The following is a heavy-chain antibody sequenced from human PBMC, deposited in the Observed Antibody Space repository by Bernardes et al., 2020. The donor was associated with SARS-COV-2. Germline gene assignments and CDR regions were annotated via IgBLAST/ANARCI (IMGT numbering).Heavy chain of an antibody. V-gene: IGHV3-23*01. CDR3: ARRAEKISGYVHRYFDY. J-gene: IGHJ4*02. CDR1: GFTFSSSG. D-gene: IGHD3-22*01. Sequence: GGSLRLSCAASGFTFSSSGMSWVRQAPGKGLEWVSAISDDDGITKYTDSVKGRFTISRDTSKNTLYLRMNSLRAEDTAVYYCARRAEKISGYVHRYFDYWGKGTLVNV. CDR2: ISDDDGIT.